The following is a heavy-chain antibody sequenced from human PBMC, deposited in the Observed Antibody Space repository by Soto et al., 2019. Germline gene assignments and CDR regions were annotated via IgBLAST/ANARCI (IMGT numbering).Heavy chain of an antibody. J-gene: IGHJ4*02. CDR3: ARIGTVSLDF. Sequence: GGSIRSYYWPWIRQPPEKGLEWIGEIFRSGNTYYNPSFKSRVTISVDNSNNQFSLRLNSVTAADTAVYYCARIGTVSLDFWGPGTLVTVSS. CDR2: IFRSGNT. D-gene: IGHD4-17*01. V-gene: IGHV4-34*12. CDR1: GGSIRSYY.